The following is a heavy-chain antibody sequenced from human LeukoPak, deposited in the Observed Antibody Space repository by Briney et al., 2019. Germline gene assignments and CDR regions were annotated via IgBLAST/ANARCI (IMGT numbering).Heavy chain of an antibody. J-gene: IGHJ3*02. CDR1: GFTFSSYA. D-gene: IGHD5-24*01. CDR3: AKDRRDGYTVDAFDI. V-gene: IGHV3-23*01. CDR2: ISGSGGST. Sequence: GGSLRLSCAASGFTFSSYAMSWVRQAPGKGLEWVSAISGSGGSTFYADSVKGRFTISRDNSKNTLYLQMNSLRAEVTAVYYCAKDRRDGYTVDAFDIWGQGTMVTVSS.